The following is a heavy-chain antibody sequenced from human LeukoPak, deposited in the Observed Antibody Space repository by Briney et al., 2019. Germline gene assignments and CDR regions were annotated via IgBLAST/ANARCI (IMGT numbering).Heavy chain of an antibody. CDR3: ASGGGYSGFDY. V-gene: IGHV4-39*07. J-gene: IGHJ4*02. D-gene: IGHD1-26*01. Sequence: KSSETLSLTCTVSGGSISSSSYYWGWIRQPPGKGLEWIGSIYYSGSTYYNPSLKSRVTISVDTSKNQFSLKLSSVTDADTAVYYCASGGGYSGFDYWGQGTLVTVSS. CDR2: IYYSGST. CDR1: GGSISSSSYY.